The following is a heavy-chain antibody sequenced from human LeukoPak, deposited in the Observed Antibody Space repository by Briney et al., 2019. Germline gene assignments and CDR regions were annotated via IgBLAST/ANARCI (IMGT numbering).Heavy chain of an antibody. J-gene: IGHJ4*02. CDR2: TSSSDDGK. D-gene: IGHD3-10*01. CDR1: GFSLSSYA. Sequence: GGSLRLSCTVSGFSLSSYAMSWVRRAPGKGLEWVSATSSSDDGKYYADSVRGRFTISRDNSKNTLYLQMNSLRAEDTAVYYCAKAGGKITVVRGVIITPTVYYFDYWGQGTLVTVSS. CDR3: AKAGGKITVVRGVIITPTVYYFDY. V-gene: IGHV3-23*01.